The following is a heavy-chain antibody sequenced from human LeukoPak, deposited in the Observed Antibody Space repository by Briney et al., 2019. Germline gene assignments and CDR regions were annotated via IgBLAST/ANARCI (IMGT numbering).Heavy chain of an antibody. CDR2: MNPNSGNT. Sequence: ASVKVSCKASGYTFTSYDINWVRQATGQGLEWMGWMNPNSGNTGYAQKFQGRVTITRNTSISTAYMELSSLRSEDTAVYYCARGHIAVADRALDYWGQGTLVTVSS. J-gene: IGHJ4*02. CDR3: ARGHIAVADRALDY. CDR1: GYTFTSYD. D-gene: IGHD6-19*01. V-gene: IGHV1-8*03.